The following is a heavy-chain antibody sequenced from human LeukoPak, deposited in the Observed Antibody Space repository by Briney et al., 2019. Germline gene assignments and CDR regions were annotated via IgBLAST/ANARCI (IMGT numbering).Heavy chain of an antibody. Sequence: SETLSLTGTVSGGSISSYYWSWIRQPPGKGLEWIGYIYNSGSTNYNHSLKSRVTISEDMSNNQFSLKLSSVTAADTAVYYCARALRLWGGNSGIAFDIWGQGTMVTVSS. J-gene: IGHJ3*02. CDR2: IYNSGST. CDR3: ARALRLWGGNSGIAFDI. V-gene: IGHV4-59*01. D-gene: IGHD4-23*01. CDR1: GGSISSYY.